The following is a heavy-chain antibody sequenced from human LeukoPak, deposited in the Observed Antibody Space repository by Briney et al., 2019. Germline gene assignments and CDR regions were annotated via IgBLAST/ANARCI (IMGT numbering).Heavy chain of an antibody. J-gene: IGHJ6*02. V-gene: IGHV1-58*02. Sequence: SVKVSCKASGFTFTSSAMQWVRQARGQRLEWIGWIVVGSGNTNYAQKFQERVTITRDMSTSTAYMELSSLRSEDTTVYYCAADTRAYYYYYGMDVWGQGTTVTVSS. CDR2: IVVGSGNT. CDR1: GFTFTSSA. CDR3: AADTRAYYYYYGMDV.